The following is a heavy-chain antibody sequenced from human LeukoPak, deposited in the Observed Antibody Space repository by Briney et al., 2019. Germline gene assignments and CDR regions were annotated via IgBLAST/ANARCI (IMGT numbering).Heavy chain of an antibody. CDR1: GFTFDDYA. D-gene: IGHD6-13*01. V-gene: IGHV3-9*03. CDR3: TKAYSSSWYEGLDY. Sequence: GGSLRLXCAAFGFTFDDYAMHWVRQAPGKGLEWVSGISWNSGSIGYADSVKGRFTISRDNAKNSLYLQMNSLRAEDMALYYCTKAYSSSWYEGLDYWGQGTLVTVSS. CDR2: ISWNSGSI. J-gene: IGHJ4*02.